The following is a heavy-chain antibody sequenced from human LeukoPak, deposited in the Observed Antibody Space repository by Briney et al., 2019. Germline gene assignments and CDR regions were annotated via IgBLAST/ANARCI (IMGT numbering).Heavy chain of an antibody. Sequence: SETLTLPCTVSGGSFSSRLYYWGWIRQPPGKGLEWIGSMYYSGSTYYNPSLKSRVTISVDTSKNQLSLKLSSVTAADTAVYYCARSVYRTNADPWGQGPSVTVPS. CDR3: ARSVYRTNADP. D-gene: IGHD2-8*01. V-gene: IGHV4-39*01. CDR2: MYYSGST. CDR1: GGSFSSRLYY. J-gene: IGHJ5*02.